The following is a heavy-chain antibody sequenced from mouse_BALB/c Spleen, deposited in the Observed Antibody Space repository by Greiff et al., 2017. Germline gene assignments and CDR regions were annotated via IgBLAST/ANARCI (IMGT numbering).Heavy chain of an antibody. D-gene: IGHD1-1*01. V-gene: IGHV2-9*02. CDR2: IWAGGST. J-gene: IGHJ4*01. CDR3: ARDRDYYGSSYAMDY. CDR1: GFSLTSYG. Sequence: VNVVESGPGLVAPSQSLSITCTVSGFSLTSYGVHWVRQPPGKGLEWLGVIWAGGSTNYNSALMSRLSISKDNSKSQVFLKMNSLQTDDTAMYYCARDRDYYGSSYAMDYWGQGTSVTVSS.